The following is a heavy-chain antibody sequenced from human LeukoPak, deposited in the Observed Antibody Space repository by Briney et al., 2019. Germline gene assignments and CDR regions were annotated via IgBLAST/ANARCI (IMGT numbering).Heavy chain of an antibody. CDR3: ARAVSGRFDY. Sequence: NPSETLSLTCTVSGGSMSPYHWSWIRQPPGKGLEWTGYIYYSGSTNYNPSLKSRVTISVDTSKNQFSPKLSSVTAADTAMYYCARAVSGRFDYWGQGTLVTVSS. V-gene: IGHV4-59*08. D-gene: IGHD6-19*01. J-gene: IGHJ4*02. CDR1: GGSMSPYH. CDR2: IYYSGST.